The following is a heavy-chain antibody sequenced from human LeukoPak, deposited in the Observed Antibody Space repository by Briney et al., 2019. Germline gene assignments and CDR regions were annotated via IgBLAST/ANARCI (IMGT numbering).Heavy chain of an antibody. V-gene: IGHV1-69*13. CDR3: LGGDGYS. J-gene: IGHJ4*02. D-gene: IGHD5-24*01. CDR1: GGTFSSHV. CDR2: IIPMFHTP. Sequence: SVKVSCKASGGTFSSHVITWVRQAPGQGLEWMGGIIPMFHTPNYAQKFQGRVTIAADESTSTAYMELSSLTSKDTAVYYCLGGDGYSWGQGTLVTVSS.